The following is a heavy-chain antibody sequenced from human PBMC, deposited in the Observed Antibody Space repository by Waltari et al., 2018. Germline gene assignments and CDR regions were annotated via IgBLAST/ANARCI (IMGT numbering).Heavy chain of an antibody. J-gene: IGHJ4*02. CDR3: AKADSGYDFCDY. V-gene: IGHV3-30*18. CDR2: ISYDGSNK. CDR1: GFTFSSSG. Sequence: VQLVESGGGVFEPGRSLRLSCAASGFTFSSSGLHWVRQAPGKGLEWVAVISYDGSNKYYADSVKGRFTISRDNSKNTLYLQMNSLRAEDTAVYYCAKADSGYDFCDYWGQGTLVTVSS. D-gene: IGHD5-12*01.